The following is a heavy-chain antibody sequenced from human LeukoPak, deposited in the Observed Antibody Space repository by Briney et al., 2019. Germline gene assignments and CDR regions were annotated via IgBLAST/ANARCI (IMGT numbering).Heavy chain of an antibody. CDR2: ISSTGGTT. Sequence: GGSLRLSCAASGFTFSSYAMSWVRQAPGKGLEWVSYISSTGGTTYYADSVKGRFTISRDNAKNSLYLQMNSLRAEDTAVYYCAREHIGFFDYWGQGTLVTVSS. D-gene: IGHD2-21*01. J-gene: IGHJ4*02. V-gene: IGHV3-48*04. CDR1: GFTFSSYA. CDR3: AREHIGFFDY.